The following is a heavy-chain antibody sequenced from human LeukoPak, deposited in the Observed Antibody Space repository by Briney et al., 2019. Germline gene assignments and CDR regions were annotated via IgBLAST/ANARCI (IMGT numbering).Heavy chain of an antibody. J-gene: IGHJ5*02. CDR3: ARVDMIQYYDFWSGYHNWFDP. D-gene: IGHD3-3*01. Sequence: SETLSLTCTVSGASFSSSTYYWGRIRQPPGKGLEWIGSIYYGGGTYYNPSLKSRVTMSVDTSQKQFSLKLSSVTAADTAVYYCARVDMIQYYDFWSGYHNWFDPWGQGTLVTVSS. V-gene: IGHV4-39*01. CDR1: GASFSSSTYY. CDR2: IYYGGGT.